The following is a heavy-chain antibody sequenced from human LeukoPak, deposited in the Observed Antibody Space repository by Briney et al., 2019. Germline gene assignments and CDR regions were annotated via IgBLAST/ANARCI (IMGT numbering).Heavy chain of an antibody. Sequence: GGSLRLSCAASGFTFQNYAMFWVRQAPGKGLEWVSAISGSGGSTYYADSVKGRFTISRDNSKNTLYLQMNSLRAEDTAVYYCAKSKGAVELLGAYWGQGTLVTVSS. D-gene: IGHD1-26*01. CDR2: ISGSGGST. CDR3: AKSKGAVELLGAY. V-gene: IGHV3-23*01. CDR1: GFTFQNYA. J-gene: IGHJ4*02.